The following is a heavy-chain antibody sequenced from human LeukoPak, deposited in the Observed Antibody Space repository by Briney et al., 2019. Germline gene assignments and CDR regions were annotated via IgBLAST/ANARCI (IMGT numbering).Heavy chain of an antibody. Sequence: GGSLRLSCAASGFTFSTYTMNWVSQAPGKGLEWVSTISSSSSYIYYGDSVKGRFTISRDNAKNSLYLQMNSLRAEDTAVYYCARAPYDSTGYETPLAFDIWGQGTMGAVSS. CDR1: GFTFSTYT. CDR3: ARAPYDSTGYETPLAFDI. V-gene: IGHV3-21*01. CDR2: ISSSSSYI. J-gene: IGHJ3*02. D-gene: IGHD3-22*01.